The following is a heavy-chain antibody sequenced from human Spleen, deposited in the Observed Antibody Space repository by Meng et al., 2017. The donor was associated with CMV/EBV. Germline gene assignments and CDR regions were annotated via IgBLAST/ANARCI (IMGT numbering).Heavy chain of an antibody. CDR3: ASGHHRVAKGSDY. D-gene: IGHD3-3*01. CDR2: ISYDGSNK. V-gene: IGHV3-30-3*01. J-gene: IGHJ4*02. CDR1: GFTFSSYA. Sequence: QVPLVESGGGVGQAGRFLRLSCAASGFTFSSYAMHWVRQAPGKGLEWVAVISYDGSNKYYADSVKGRFTISRDNSKNTLYLQMNSLRAEDTAVYYCASGHHRVAKGSDYWGQGTLVTVSS.